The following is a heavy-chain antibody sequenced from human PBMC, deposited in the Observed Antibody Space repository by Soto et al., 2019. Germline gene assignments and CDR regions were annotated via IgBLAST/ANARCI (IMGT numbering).Heavy chain of an antibody. CDR3: ARVGSSGYYYFNY. CDR2: IDTAGDT. CDR1: GFTFSSYD. V-gene: IGHV3-13*01. Sequence: GGSLRLSCAASGFTFSSYDLHWVRQATGKSLEWVSGIDTAGDTYYLGSVKGRFTISRENAKNSLSLQMNSLRAEDTAVYYCARVGSSGYYYFNYWGQGTLVTVSS. J-gene: IGHJ4*02. D-gene: IGHD6-19*01.